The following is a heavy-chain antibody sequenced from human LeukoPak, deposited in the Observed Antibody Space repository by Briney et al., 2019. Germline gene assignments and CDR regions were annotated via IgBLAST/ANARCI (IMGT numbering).Heavy chain of an antibody. CDR1: GGSFSGYY. V-gene: IGHV4-34*01. CDR2: INHSGST. J-gene: IGHJ4*02. Sequence: SETLSLTCAVYGGSFSGYYWSWIRQPPGKGLEWIGEINHSGSTNYNPSLKSRVTISVDTSKNQFSLKLSSVTAADTAVYYCARGQANYYDSSGYYRYWGQGTLVTVSS. CDR3: ARGQANYYDSSGYYRY. D-gene: IGHD3-22*01.